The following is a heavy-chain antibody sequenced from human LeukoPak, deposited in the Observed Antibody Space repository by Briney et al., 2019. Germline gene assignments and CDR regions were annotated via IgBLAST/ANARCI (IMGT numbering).Heavy chain of an antibody. Sequence: SETLSLTCAVYRGSFSGYCWSWIRQPPGKGLEWIGQINHSGSTNYNPSLGSRVTISADTSNNQFFLKLNSVTAADTAVYYCAGEDRNLGSWGQGTPVTVSS. J-gene: IGHJ4*02. V-gene: IGHV4-34*01. CDR2: INHSGST. D-gene: IGHD2-15*01. CDR1: RGSFSGYC. CDR3: AGEDRNLGS.